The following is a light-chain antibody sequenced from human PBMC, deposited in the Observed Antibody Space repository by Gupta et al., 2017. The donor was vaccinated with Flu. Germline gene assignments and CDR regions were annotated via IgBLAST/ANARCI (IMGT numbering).Light chain of an antibody. CDR3: SSYTSSNSLE. J-gene: IGLJ3*02. Sequence: QSALTQPASVSGSPGQSITISCTGTSSDVSGYNYVSWYQHHPGKAPKLMIYEVINRPSGVSNRFSGSKSGNTASLTISGLQAEDEADYYCSSYTSSNSLEFGGGTKLTVL. V-gene: IGLV2-14*01. CDR1: SSDVSGYNY. CDR2: EVI.